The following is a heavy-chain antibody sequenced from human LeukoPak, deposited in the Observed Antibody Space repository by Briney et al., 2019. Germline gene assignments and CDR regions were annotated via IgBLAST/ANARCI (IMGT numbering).Heavy chain of an antibody. CDR1: GFTFSSYG. CDR2: ISYDGSNK. Sequence: GGSLRLSCAASGFTFSSYGMHWVRQAPGKGLEWVAVISYDGSNKYYADSVKGRFTISRDNSKNTLYLQMNSLRAEDTAVYYCANLVGELLPDAFDIWGQGTMVTVSS. CDR3: ANLVGELLPDAFDI. J-gene: IGHJ3*02. V-gene: IGHV3-30*18. D-gene: IGHD1-26*01.